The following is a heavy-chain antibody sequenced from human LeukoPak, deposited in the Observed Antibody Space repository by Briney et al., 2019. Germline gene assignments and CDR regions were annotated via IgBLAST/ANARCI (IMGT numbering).Heavy chain of an antibody. CDR1: GFTFSSYA. Sequence: GGSLRLSCAASGFTFSSYAMSWVRQAPGKGLEWVSAISGSGSSTYYADSVKGRFTISRDNSKNTLYLQMNSLRAEDTAVYYCAKDLYYYDSSGYFDYWGQGTLVTVSS. J-gene: IGHJ4*02. D-gene: IGHD3-22*01. CDR2: ISGSGSST. CDR3: AKDLYYYDSSGYFDY. V-gene: IGHV3-23*01.